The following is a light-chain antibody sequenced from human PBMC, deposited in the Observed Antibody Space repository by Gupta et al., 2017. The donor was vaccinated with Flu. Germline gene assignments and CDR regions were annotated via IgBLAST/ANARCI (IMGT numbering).Light chain of an antibody. CDR1: QSVNSAY. CDR3: QQYDSSPLT. V-gene: IGKV3-20*01. CDR2: GAT. J-gene: IGKJ3*01. Sequence: GTLSLSPGERATLSCRASQSVNSAYLAWYQQKPGQAPRLLIHGATTKFTGIPDRFSGSGSGTDFTLTIARLEPEDFAVYFCQQYDSSPLTFGPGTKVEIK.